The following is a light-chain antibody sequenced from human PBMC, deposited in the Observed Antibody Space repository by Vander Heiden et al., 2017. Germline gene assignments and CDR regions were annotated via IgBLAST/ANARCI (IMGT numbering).Light chain of an antibody. CDR1: QSVSSY. J-gene: IGKJ3*01. V-gene: IGKV3-11*01. CDR3: QQRSNWPLFT. CDR2: DAS. Sequence: EIVLTQSPAPLSLSPGERATLSCRASQSVSSYLAWYQQKPGQAPRLLIYDASNRATGIPARFSGSGSGTDFTLTSSSLEPEDFAVYYCQQRSNWPLFTFGPGTKVDIK.